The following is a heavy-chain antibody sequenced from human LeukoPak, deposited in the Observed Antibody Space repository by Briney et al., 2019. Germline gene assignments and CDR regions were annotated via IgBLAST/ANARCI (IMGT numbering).Heavy chain of an antibody. Sequence: GGSLRLSCAASGFTFSGFWMSWVRQAPGKGLEWVANINQNGGVEKYVDSVKGRFTISRDNAKNLLHPQMNSLRAEDTAVYYCARTDPTSYGYFDYWGQGTLVTVSS. CDR3: ARTDPTSYGYFDY. CDR1: GFTFSGFW. D-gene: IGHD3-10*01. V-gene: IGHV3-7*01. CDR2: INQNGGVE. J-gene: IGHJ4*02.